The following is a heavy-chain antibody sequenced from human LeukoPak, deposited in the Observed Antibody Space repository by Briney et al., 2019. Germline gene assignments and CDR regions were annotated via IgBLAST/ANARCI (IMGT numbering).Heavy chain of an antibody. CDR2: INHSGST. V-gene: IGHV4-34*01. D-gene: IGHD6-13*01. J-gene: IGHJ4*02. Sequence: PSETLSLTCAVYGGSFSGYYWSWIRQPPGKGLEWIGEINHSGSTNYNPSLKSRVTISVGTSKNQFSLKLSSVTAADTAVYYCARGIAAAGDIDYWGQGTLVTVSS. CDR1: GGSFSGYY. CDR3: ARGIAAAGDIDY.